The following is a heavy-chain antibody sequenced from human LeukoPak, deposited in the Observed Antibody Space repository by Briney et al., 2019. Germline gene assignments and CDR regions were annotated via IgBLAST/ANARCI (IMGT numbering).Heavy chain of an antibody. Sequence: SETLSLTCTVSGGSISSYYWSWIRQPPGKGLEWIGYIYYSGSTNYNPSLKSRVTISVDTSKNQFSLKLSSVTAADTVVYYCASPGSGSGTLGAFDIWGQGTMVTVSS. D-gene: IGHD3-10*01. J-gene: IGHJ3*02. CDR3: ASPGSGSGTLGAFDI. CDR1: GGSISSYY. V-gene: IGHV4-59*01. CDR2: IYYSGST.